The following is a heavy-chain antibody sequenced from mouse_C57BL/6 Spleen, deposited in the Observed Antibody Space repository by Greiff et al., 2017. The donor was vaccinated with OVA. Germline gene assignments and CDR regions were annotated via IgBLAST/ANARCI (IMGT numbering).Heavy chain of an antibody. CDR3: ARSYGKAMDY. CDR2: INPGSGGT. Sequence: VKLQESGAELVRPGTSVKVSCKASGYAFTNYLIEWVKQRPGQGLEWIGVINPGSGGTNYNEKFKGKATLTADKSSSTAYMQRSSLTSEDSAVYFCARSYGKAMDYWGQGTSVTVSS. J-gene: IGHJ4*01. V-gene: IGHV1-54*01. CDR1: GYAFTNYL. D-gene: IGHD2-1*01.